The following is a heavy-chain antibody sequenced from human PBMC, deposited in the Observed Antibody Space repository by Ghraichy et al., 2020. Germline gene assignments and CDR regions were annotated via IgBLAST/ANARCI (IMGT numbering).Heavy chain of an antibody. J-gene: IGHJ4*02. CDR1: GFTFGNHG. D-gene: IGHD3-22*01. Sequence: GGSLRLSCVASGFTFGNHGMSWVRQAPGKGLQWVSAISGSGATTYYADSMKGLFTISRDNSKNTLYLQMNSLRAEDTALYYCAKVSLAIFDSSGYYVFDYSGQGTLVTVSS. V-gene: IGHV3-23*01. CDR3: AKVSLAIFDSSGYYVFDY. CDR2: ISGSGATT.